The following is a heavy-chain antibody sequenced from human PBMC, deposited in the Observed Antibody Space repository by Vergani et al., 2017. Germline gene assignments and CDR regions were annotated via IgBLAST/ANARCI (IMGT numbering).Heavy chain of an antibody. J-gene: IGHJ4*02. V-gene: IGHV5-51*03. CDR2: IYPGDSDT. CDR1: GYSFTSYW. CDR3: ARDRKTTSRPRYFDWHRSSGVDFDY. D-gene: IGHD3-9*01. Sequence: VQLVQSGAEVKKPGESLKISCKGSGYSFTSYWIGWVRQMPGKGLEWMGIIYPGDSDTRYSPSFQGQVTISADKSISTAYLQWSSLRAEDTAVYYCARDRKTTSRPRYFDWHRSSGVDFDYWGQGTLVTVSS.